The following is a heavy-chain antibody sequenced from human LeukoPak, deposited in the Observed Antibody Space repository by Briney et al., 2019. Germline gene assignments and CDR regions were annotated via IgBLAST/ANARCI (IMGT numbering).Heavy chain of an antibody. CDR1: GYTFTGYY. V-gene: IGHV1-2*02. D-gene: IGHD3-10*01. Sequence: ASVKVSCKASGYTFTGYYMHWVRQAPRQGLEWMGWINPNSGGTNYAQKFQGRVTMTRDTSISTAYMELSRLRSDDTAVYYCARLRFGELSDYYYYGMDVWGQGTTVTVSS. CDR2: INPNSGGT. CDR3: ARLRFGELSDYYYYGMDV. J-gene: IGHJ6*02.